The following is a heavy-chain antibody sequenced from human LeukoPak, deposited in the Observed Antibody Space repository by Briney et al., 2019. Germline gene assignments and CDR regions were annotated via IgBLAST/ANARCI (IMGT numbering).Heavy chain of an antibody. CDR3: ARRRGTQRYFDL. Sequence: SQTLSLTCTVSGGSISSGSYYWSWIRQPAGKGPEWIGRIYTSGSTNYNPSLKSRVTISVDTSKNQFSLKLSSVTAADTAVYYCARRRGTQRYFDLWGRGTLVTVSS. CDR2: IYTSGST. CDR1: GGSISSGSYY. D-gene: IGHD2-15*01. V-gene: IGHV4-61*02. J-gene: IGHJ2*01.